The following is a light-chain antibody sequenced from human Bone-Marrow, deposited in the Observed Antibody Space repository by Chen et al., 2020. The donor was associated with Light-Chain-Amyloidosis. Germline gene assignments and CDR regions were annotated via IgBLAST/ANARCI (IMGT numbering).Light chain of an antibody. CDR2: RDD. CDR3: QVWDSSSVV. V-gene: IGLV3-9*01. Sequence: YEVTQPRSVSVALGQTATLTCGGNNIGDKNVHWYQQKAGQAPVVVIYRDDIRPSGIPERCSGAISGHTATLTISSVQVGDEAAYFCQVWDSSSVVFGGGTTVTVL. CDR1: NIGDKN. J-gene: IGLJ2*01.